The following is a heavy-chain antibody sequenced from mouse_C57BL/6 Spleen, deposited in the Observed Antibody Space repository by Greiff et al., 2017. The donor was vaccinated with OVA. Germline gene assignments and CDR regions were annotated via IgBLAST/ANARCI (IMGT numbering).Heavy chain of an antibody. J-gene: IGHJ4*01. CDR1: GFNITDDY. D-gene: IGHD1-1*01. Sequence: VQLQQSGAELVRPGASVKLSCTASGFNITDDYMHWVKQRPEQGLEWIGWIDPENGDTEYASKFQGKATITADTSSNTAYLQLSSLTSEDTAVYYCTKSSPYYYAMDYWGQGTSVTVSS. CDR3: TKSSPYYYAMDY. V-gene: IGHV14-4*01. CDR2: IDPENGDT.